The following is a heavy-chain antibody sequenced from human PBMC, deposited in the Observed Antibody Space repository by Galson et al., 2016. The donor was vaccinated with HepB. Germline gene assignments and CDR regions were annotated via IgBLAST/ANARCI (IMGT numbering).Heavy chain of an antibody. V-gene: IGHV4-39*02. Sequence: SETLSLTCTVSGGSISSSSYYWGWIRQPPGKGLEWIGSIYYSGRTYYNPSPKSRVTISVDTSKNQFSLKLSSATAADTALYYCARDSHDYGAYYFDYWGRGTLVTVSS. D-gene: IGHD4-17*01. J-gene: IGHJ4*02. CDR1: GGSISSSSYY. CDR2: IYYSGRT. CDR3: ARDSHDYGAYYFDY.